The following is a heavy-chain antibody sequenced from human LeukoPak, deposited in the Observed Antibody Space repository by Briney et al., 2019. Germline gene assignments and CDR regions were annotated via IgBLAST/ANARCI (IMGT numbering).Heavy chain of an antibody. D-gene: IGHD1-14*01. V-gene: IGHV3-21*01. J-gene: IGHJ4*02. CDR3: ARDFRLSSIMPEFDN. Sequence: GGSLRLSCAASGFTFSSYSMNWVRQAPGKGLEWVSSISSSSSYIYYADSVKGRFTISRDNAKNSLYLQMNSLRAEDTAVYYCARDFRLSSIMPEFDNWGQGTLGTVSS. CDR2: ISSSSSYI. CDR1: GFTFSSYS.